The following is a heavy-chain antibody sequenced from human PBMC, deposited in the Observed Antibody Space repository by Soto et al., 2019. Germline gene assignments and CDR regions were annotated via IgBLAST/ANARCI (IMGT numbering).Heavy chain of an antibody. D-gene: IGHD5-12*01. V-gene: IGHV5-51*01. CDR2: IYTGDSDT. Sequence: GMPLMISCKGSGYSFTSCWIGWVRQMPVKGLEWMVIIYTGDSDTRYIPSYQGQVTISADKSISTAYLQCSSLKASDTAMYYCARLDSGYDLYYGMDVWGQGTTVTVSS. CDR3: ARLDSGYDLYYGMDV. CDR1: GYSFTSCW. J-gene: IGHJ6*02.